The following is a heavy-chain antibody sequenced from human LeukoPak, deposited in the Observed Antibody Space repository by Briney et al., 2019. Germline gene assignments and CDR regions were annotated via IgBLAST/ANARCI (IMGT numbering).Heavy chain of an antibody. J-gene: IGHJ6*02. D-gene: IGHD6-13*01. CDR2: ISSISSYI. Sequence: GGSLRLSCAASGFTFSSYNMNWVRQAPGKGLEWVSSISSISSYIYYADSVKGRFTISRDNARNSPYLQMNSLRAEDTALYYCGKDVTKGSSWYYGMDVWGQGTTVTVFS. CDR1: GFTFSSYN. CDR3: GKDVTKGSSWYYGMDV. V-gene: IGHV3-21*03.